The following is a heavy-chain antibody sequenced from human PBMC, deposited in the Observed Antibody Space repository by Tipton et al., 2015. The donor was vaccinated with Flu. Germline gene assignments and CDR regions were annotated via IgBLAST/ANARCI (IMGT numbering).Heavy chain of an antibody. Sequence: TLSLTCAVYGGSFSGYYWSWIRQSPGKGLEWIGEINHSGNTNYNPSLKSRVTISVDTSKNQFSLRVKSVTAADTAVYYCARGWESRGGMDVWGQGTTVTVSS. J-gene: IGHJ6*02. CDR3: ARGWESRGGMDV. CDR2: INHSGNT. CDR1: GGSFSGYY. V-gene: IGHV4-34*01. D-gene: IGHD1-26*01.